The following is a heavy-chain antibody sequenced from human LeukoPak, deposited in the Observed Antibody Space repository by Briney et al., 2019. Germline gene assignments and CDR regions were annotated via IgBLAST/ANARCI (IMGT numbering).Heavy chain of an antibody. D-gene: IGHD5-18*01. CDR3: ARGEDTAMVAAFDY. J-gene: IGHJ4*02. CDR1: GYTFTSYD. Sequence: SVKGSCKASGYTFTSYDINWVRQASGQGLEWMGGIIPIFGTANYAQKFQGRVTITADESTSTAYMELSSLRSEDTAVYYCARGEDTAMVAAFDYWGQGTLVTVSS. V-gene: IGHV1-69*13. CDR2: IIPIFGTA.